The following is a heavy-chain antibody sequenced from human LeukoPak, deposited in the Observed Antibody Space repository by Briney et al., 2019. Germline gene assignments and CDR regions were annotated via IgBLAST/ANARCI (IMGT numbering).Heavy chain of an antibody. D-gene: IGHD3-3*01. CDR3: ARDRGFWSGSYYFDY. J-gene: IGHJ4*02. Sequence: ASVKVSCKASGYTFTGYYMHWVRQAPGQGLEWMGWINPNSGGTNYAQKFQGRVTITRDTSISTAYMELSRLRSDDTAVYYCARDRGFWSGSYYFDYWGQGTLVTVSS. CDR2: INPNSGGT. V-gene: IGHV1-2*02. CDR1: GYTFTGYY.